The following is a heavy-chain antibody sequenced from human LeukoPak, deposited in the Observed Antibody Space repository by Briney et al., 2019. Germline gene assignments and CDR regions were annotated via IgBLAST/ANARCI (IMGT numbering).Heavy chain of an antibody. D-gene: IGHD6-13*01. J-gene: IGHJ4*02. V-gene: IGHV4-59*01. CDR2: IYYSGST. Sequence: SETLSLTCTVSGGSISSYYWSWIRQPPGKGLEWIGYIYYSGSTNYNPSLRSRVTISVDTSKNQFSLKLSSVTAADTAVYYCAREDAARNYFDYWRQGTLVTVSS. CDR1: GGSISSYY. CDR3: AREDAARNYFDY.